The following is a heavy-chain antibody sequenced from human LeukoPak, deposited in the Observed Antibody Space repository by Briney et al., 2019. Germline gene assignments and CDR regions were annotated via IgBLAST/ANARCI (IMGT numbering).Heavy chain of an antibody. CDR2: IYDSGST. D-gene: IGHD3-3*01. CDR3: ARTTGHYLFDQ. CDR1: RGSISNWY. V-gene: IGHV4-4*07. Sequence: PSETLSLTCTVSRGSISNWYWSWIRQPAGKGLEWIGRIYDSGSTEYNPSLRSRVIMSVDTSKNEFSLKLSSVTAADTAVYYCARTTGHYLFDQWGQGTLVIVPS. J-gene: IGHJ4*02.